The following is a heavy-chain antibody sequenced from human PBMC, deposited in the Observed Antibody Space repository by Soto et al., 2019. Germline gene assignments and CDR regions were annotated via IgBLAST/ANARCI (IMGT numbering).Heavy chain of an antibody. J-gene: IGHJ3*02. D-gene: IGHD3-10*01. V-gene: IGHV3-66*01. CDR2: IYSGGST. CDR3: AKDWRESLPGDAFDI. Sequence: GGSLRLSCAASGVTVSINYMSWVRQAPGKGLEWVSVIYSGGSTYYADSVKGRFTISRENSKNTLYLQMNSLRVEDAAVYYCAKDWRESLPGDAFDIWGQGTMVTGSS. CDR1: GVTVSINY.